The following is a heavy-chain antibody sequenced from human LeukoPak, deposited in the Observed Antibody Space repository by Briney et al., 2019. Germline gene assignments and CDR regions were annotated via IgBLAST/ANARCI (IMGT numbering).Heavy chain of an antibody. V-gene: IGHV4-30-2*01. CDR1: GGSISSGGYS. Sequence: PSETLSLTCAVSGGSISSGGYSWSWIRQPPGKGLEWIGYIYHSGSTYYNPSLKSRVTISVDRSKNQFSLKLNSVTAADTAVYYCARAGQGYCTSASCFLSLDYWGQGTLVTVSS. D-gene: IGHD2-2*01. CDR2: IYHSGST. CDR3: ARAGQGYCTSASCFLSLDY. J-gene: IGHJ4*02.